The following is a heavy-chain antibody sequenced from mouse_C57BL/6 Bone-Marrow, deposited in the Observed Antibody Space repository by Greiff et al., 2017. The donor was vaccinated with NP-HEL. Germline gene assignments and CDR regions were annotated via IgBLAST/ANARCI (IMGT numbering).Heavy chain of an antibody. CDR3: ASTVVGRGFAY. Sequence: QVQLQQSGPGLVAPSQSLSISCTVSGFSLTSYGVDWVRQPPGKGLEWLGVIWGGGSTNYNSALMSRLSISKDNSKSQVFLKRNSLQTDDTAMYYCASTVVGRGFAYWGQGTLVTVSA. CDR2: IWGGGST. CDR1: GFSLTSYG. V-gene: IGHV2-9*01. D-gene: IGHD1-1*01. J-gene: IGHJ3*01.